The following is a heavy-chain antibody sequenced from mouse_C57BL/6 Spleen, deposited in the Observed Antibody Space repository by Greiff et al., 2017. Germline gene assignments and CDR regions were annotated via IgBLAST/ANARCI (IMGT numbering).Heavy chain of an antibody. Sequence: QVQLQQSGPELVKPGASVKLSCKASGYTFTSYDINWVKQRPGQGLEWIGWIYPRDGSTKYNEKFKGKATLTVDTSSSTAYMELHSLTSEDAAVYLCARKGNWDGFAYWGQGTLVTVSA. V-gene: IGHV1-85*01. CDR2: IYPRDGST. CDR1: GYTFTSYD. D-gene: IGHD4-1*01. CDR3: ARKGNWDGFAY. J-gene: IGHJ3*01.